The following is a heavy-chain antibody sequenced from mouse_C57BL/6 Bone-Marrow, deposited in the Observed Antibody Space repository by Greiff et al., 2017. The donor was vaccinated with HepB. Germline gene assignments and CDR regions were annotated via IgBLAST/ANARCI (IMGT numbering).Heavy chain of an antibody. D-gene: IGHD1-1*01. CDR1: GYTFTDYE. CDR2: IDPETGGT. CDR3: TRSLLY. V-gene: IGHV1-15*01. J-gene: IGHJ2*01. Sequence: LQESGAELVRPGASVTLSCKASGYTFTDYEMHWVKQTPVHGLEWIGAIDPETGGTAYNQKFKGKAILTADKSSSTAYMELRSLTSEDSAVYYCTRSLLYWGQGTTLTVSS.